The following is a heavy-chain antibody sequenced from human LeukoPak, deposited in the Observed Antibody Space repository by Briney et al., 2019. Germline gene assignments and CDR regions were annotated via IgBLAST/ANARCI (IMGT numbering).Heavy chain of an antibody. V-gene: IGHV3-30*02. D-gene: IGHD3-10*01. CDR1: GFTFSSYG. CDR3: AKDLAVVGSGSPGY. J-gene: IGHJ4*02. CDR2: IRYDGSNK. Sequence: GGALRLSCAASGFTFSSYGMHWVRQAPGKGREWVAFIRYDGSNKYYADSVKGRFTTSRDNSTNTTYLQMHSLRAEDTAVYYCAKDLAVVGSGSPGYWGQGNLVTVSS.